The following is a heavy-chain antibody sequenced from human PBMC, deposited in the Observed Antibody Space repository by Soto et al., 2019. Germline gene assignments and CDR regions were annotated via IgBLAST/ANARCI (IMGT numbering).Heavy chain of an antibody. J-gene: IGHJ5*02. CDR1: GGSVTSVDYY. Sequence: QVQLQESGPGLVKPSQTLSLTCSVSGGSVTSVDYYWSWIRQPPGKGLEWIGHIYKTENSYYSPSIKCRVIISADTSKNQFSLKVTSVTVADTAVYFCARSLALGDCSSTSCIDPRGQGTLVIVYS. CDR2: IYKTENS. V-gene: IGHV4-30-4*01. D-gene: IGHD2-2*01. CDR3: ARSLALGDCSSTSCIDP.